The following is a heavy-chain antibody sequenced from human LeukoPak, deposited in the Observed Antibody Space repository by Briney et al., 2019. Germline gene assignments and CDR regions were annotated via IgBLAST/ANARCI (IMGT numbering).Heavy chain of an antibody. V-gene: IGHV4-34*01. CDR3: ARQGSGISYYYYTFPY. CDR2: INHSGNT. Sequence: PSETLSLTCAVYGGSLSGYYWSWIRQPPGKGLEWIGEINHSGNTNYNPSLKSRVTMSVDTSKNHFYLKLSSVTAADTAVYYCARQGSGISYYYYTFPYWGQGTLVTVSS. J-gene: IGHJ4*02. CDR1: GGSLSGYY. D-gene: IGHD1-26*01.